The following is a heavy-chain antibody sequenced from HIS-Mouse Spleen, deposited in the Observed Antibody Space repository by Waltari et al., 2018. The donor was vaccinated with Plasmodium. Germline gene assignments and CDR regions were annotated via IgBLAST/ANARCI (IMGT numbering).Heavy chain of an antibody. Sequence: EVQLVESGGGLVQPGGSLRLSCAASGFTFRSYWMSWVRQAPGKGLEWLSNIKQDGSEKYYVDYVKGRFTISRDNAKNSLYLQMNSLRAEDTAVYYCASSWYWYFDLWGRGTLVTVSS. D-gene: IGHD6-13*01. V-gene: IGHV3-7*01. CDR2: IKQDGSEK. CDR3: ASSWYWYFDL. CDR1: GFTFRSYW. J-gene: IGHJ2*01.